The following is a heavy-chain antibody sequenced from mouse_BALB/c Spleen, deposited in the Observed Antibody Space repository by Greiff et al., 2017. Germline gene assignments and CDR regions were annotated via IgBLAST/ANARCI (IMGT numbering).Heavy chain of an antibody. V-gene: IGHV14-3*02. J-gene: IGHJ3*01. CDR3: APWAY. CDR1: GFNIKDTY. Sequence: EVKVVESGAELVKPGASVKLSCTASGFNIKDTYMHWVKQRPEQGLEWIGRIDPANGNTKYDPKFQGKATITADTSSNTAYLQLSSLTSEDTAVYYCAPWAYWGQGTLVTVSA. CDR2: IDPANGNT.